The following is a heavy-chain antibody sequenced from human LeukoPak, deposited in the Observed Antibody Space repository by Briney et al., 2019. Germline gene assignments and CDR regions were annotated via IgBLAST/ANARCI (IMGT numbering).Heavy chain of an antibody. J-gene: IGHJ4*02. CDR3: ASARAVYDTSGDYAYYFDY. CDR1: GYSFTNYW. CDR2: IYPGDPDS. D-gene: IGHD3-22*01. V-gene: IGHV5-51*01. Sequence: GESLKISCKGSGYSFTNYWIGWVRQMPGKGLEWMGIIYPGDPDSRYSPSFQGQVSISADKSITTAYLQWSSLKASDTAMYYCASARAVYDTSGDYAYYFDYWGQGTLVTVSS.